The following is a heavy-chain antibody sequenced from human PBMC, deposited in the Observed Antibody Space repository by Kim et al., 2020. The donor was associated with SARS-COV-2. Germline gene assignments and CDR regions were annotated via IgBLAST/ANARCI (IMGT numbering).Heavy chain of an antibody. Sequence: GGSLRLSCAASGFTFSSYAMHWVRQAPGKGLEWVAVISYDGSNKYYADSVKGRFTISRDNSKNTLYLQMNSLRAEDTAVYYCARVRGGWELLHDAFDIWGQGTMVTVSS. V-gene: IGHV3-30*04. CDR3: ARVRGGWELLHDAFDI. CDR2: ISYDGSNK. CDR1: GFTFSSYA. J-gene: IGHJ3*02. D-gene: IGHD1-26*01.